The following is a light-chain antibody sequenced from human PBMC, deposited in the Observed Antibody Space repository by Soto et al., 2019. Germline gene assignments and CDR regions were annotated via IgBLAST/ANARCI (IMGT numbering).Light chain of an antibody. J-gene: IGLJ1*01. CDR2: EVS. CDR1: STDVGGYNY. CDR3: GSYTSANSPFV. V-gene: IGLV2-14*01. Sequence: QSVLTQPSSVSGSPGQSITISCTGTSTDVGGYNYVSWYQHHPDKAPKLVIYEVSNRPSGVSDRFSGSKSGNTASLTISGLQAEDESDHYCGSYTSANSPFVFGTGTKLTVL.